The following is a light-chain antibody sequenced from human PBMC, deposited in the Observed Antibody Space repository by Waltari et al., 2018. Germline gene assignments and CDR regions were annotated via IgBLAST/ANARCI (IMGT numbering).Light chain of an antibody. J-gene: IGKJ4*01. CDR1: QSLLYSNGYNY. CDR3: MQAVQTPLT. CDR2: LGS. Sequence: DIVMTQSPLSLPVTPGEPASISCRSSQSLLYSNGYNYLDWYLQKPGQSPQLLINLGSNRASGVPDRFSGSGSGTDFTLKISRVEAEDVGVYYCMQAVQTPLTFGGGTKVEIK. V-gene: IGKV2-28*01.